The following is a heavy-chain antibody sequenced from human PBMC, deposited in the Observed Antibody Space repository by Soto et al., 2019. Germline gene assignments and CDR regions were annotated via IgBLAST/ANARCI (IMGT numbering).Heavy chain of an antibody. V-gene: IGHV3-23*01. D-gene: IGHD1-7*01. CDR1: GLTFSNYA. CDR3: AKNQERELPRVIDF. CDR2: MSGSSSTT. Sequence: LRLSCATSGLTFSNYAMSWVRQAPGGGLEWVSSMSGSSSTTYYADSVGGRFTVSRDRSKNTLYLQMSSLRAEDTALYYCAKNQERELPRVIDFWGQGTLVTVSS. J-gene: IGHJ4*02.